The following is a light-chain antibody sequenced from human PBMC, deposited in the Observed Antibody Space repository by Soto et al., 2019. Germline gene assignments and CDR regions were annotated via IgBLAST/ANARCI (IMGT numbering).Light chain of an antibody. J-gene: IGLJ2*01. CDR1: SSNIGNNA. Sequence: QSVLTQPPSVSEAPRQRVTISCSGGSSNIGNNAVSWYQQLPGKAPKLLIYSDDLLPSGVSDRFSGSKSGTSASLAISGPQSEDEADYYCAAWDDSLKGVVFGGGTKLTVL. CDR2: SDD. V-gene: IGLV1-36*01. CDR3: AAWDDSLKGVV.